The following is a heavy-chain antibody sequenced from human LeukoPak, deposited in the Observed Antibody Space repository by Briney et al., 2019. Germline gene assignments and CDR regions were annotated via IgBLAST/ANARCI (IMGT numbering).Heavy chain of an antibody. CDR1: GGPISRYY. Sequence: SETLSLTCTVSGGPISRYYWSWIRQPAGKGLEWIGRIYTSGTTNYNPSLKSRVTMSLDTSKNQHSLNLSSVTAADTAVYYCARDQTYYDTSGYSLYAFDFWGQGTMVALSS. J-gene: IGHJ3*01. V-gene: IGHV4-4*07. CDR2: IYTSGTT. D-gene: IGHD3-22*01. CDR3: ARDQTYYDTSGYSLYAFDF.